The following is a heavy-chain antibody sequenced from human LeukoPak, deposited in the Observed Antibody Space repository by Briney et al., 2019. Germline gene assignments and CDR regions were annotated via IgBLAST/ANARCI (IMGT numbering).Heavy chain of an antibody. CDR1: GYTFTTYG. J-gene: IGHJ4*02. V-gene: IGHV1-18*01. D-gene: IGHD2/OR15-2a*01. CDR2: INTYNGNA. Sequence: ASVKVSCKASGYTFTTYGISWVRQAPGQRLEWIGWINTYNGNANSAQKFQDRVTMTRDTSTSTAYMELRRLRSDDTAVYYCARDCNSGNCYSDSWGQGTLVTVSS. CDR3: ARDCNSGNCYSDS.